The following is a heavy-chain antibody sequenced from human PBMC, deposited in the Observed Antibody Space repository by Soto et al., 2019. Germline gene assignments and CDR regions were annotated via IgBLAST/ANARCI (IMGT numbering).Heavy chain of an antibody. CDR1: GGSFSGYY. V-gene: IGHV4-34*01. Sequence: QVQLQQWGAGLLKPSETLSLMCAVYGGSFSGYYWSWIRQPPGKGLEWIGEINHSGSTNYNPSLKSRVTISVDTSKNQFSLKLISVTAADTAVYYCARGERWQQLMYFQHWGQGTLVTVSS. CDR2: INHSGST. CDR3: ARGERWQQLMYFQH. J-gene: IGHJ1*01.